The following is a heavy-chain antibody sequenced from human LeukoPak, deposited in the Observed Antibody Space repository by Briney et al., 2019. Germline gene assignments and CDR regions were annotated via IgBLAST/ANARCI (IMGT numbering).Heavy chain of an antibody. CDR1: GFTFSSYA. CDR2: NSGSGGST. V-gene: IGHV3-23*01. D-gene: IGHD3-22*01. Sequence: GGSLRLSCAASGFTFSSYAMSWVRQAPGKGLEWVSANSGSGGSTYYADSVKGRFTISRDNSKNTLYLQMNSLRAEDTAVYYCAKPRVGASGYYDYWGQGTLVTVSS. J-gene: IGHJ4*02. CDR3: AKPRVGASGYYDY.